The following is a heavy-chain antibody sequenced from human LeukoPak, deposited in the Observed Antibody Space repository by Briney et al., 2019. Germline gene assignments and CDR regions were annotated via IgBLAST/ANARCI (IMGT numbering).Heavy chain of an antibody. J-gene: IGHJ5*02. V-gene: IGHV1-69*05. CDR1: GGTFSSYA. D-gene: IGHD3-3*01. CDR3: ARAGAWSGYYLYWFDP. Sequence: SVKVSCKASGGTFSSYAISWVRQAPGQGLEWMGGIIPIFGTANYAQKFQGRVTITTDESTSTAYMELSGLRSEDTAVYYCARAGAWSGYYLYWFDPWGQGTLVTVSS. CDR2: IIPIFGTA.